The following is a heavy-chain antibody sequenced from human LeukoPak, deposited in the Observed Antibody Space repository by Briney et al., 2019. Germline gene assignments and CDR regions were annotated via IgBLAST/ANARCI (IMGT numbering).Heavy chain of an antibody. Sequence: GASVKVSCKASGGTFSSYAISWVRQAPGQGLEWMGGIIPIFGTANYAQKFQGRVTITADESTSTAYTELSSLRSEDTAVYYCAGPPPYSSGWYHPFDYWGQGTLVTVSS. J-gene: IGHJ4*02. CDR2: IIPIFGTA. CDR1: GGTFSSYA. D-gene: IGHD6-19*01. V-gene: IGHV1-69*13. CDR3: AGPPPYSSGWYHPFDY.